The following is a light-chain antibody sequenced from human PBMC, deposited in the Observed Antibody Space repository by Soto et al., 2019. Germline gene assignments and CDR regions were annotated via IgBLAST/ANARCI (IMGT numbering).Light chain of an antibody. V-gene: IGLV2-8*01. CDR3: SSYAGSNKWV. CDR1: SSDDGGYNY. Sequence: QSVLTQPPSASGTPGESVTISCAGTSSDDGGYNYVSWYQQYPGKAPKLMIYEVNKPPSGVPDRFSGSKSGNTASLTVSGLQAEDEADYYCSSYAGSNKWVFGTGTKVTVL. J-gene: IGLJ1*01. CDR2: EVN.